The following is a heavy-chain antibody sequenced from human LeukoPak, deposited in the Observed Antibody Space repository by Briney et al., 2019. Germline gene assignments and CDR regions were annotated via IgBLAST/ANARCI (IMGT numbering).Heavy chain of an antibody. CDR2: IDYSGTT. CDR3: AKGYSRSNIFDY. CDR1: GGPISSYY. Sequence: PSETLSLTCTVSGGPISSYYWSWIRQPPGKGLEWIGYIDYSGTTDYNPSLKSRVTISIDTSKNQFSLKLSSVTAADMAVYYCAKGYSRSNIFDYWGQGTLVTVSS. D-gene: IGHD6-13*01. V-gene: IGHV4-59*01. J-gene: IGHJ4*02.